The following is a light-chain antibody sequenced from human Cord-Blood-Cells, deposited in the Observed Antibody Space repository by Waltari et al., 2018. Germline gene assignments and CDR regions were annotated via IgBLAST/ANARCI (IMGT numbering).Light chain of an antibody. CDR2: GAS. V-gene: IGKV3-20*01. CDR3: QQYGSSPQT. J-gene: IGKJ2*01. CDR1: QSVSSSY. Sequence: EIVLTQSPCTLSLSPGERATLPCRASQSVSSSYLAWYQQKPGQAPRLLIYGASSRATGIPDRFSGSGSGTDFTLTISRLEPEDFAVYYCQQYGSSPQTFGQGTKLEIK.